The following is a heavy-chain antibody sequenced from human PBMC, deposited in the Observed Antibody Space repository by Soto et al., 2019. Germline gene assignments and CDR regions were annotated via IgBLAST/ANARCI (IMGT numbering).Heavy chain of an antibody. CDR3: ARDYYGMDV. J-gene: IGHJ6*02. CDR1: GGSISSYY. Sequence: QVQLQESGPGLVKPSETLSLTCTVSGGSISSYYWSWIRQPPGKGLEWIGYIYYSGSTNYNPSLKRRVTISVDTSKNQFSLKLSSVTAADTAVYYCARDYYGMDVWGQGTTVTVSS. V-gene: IGHV4-59*01. CDR2: IYYSGST.